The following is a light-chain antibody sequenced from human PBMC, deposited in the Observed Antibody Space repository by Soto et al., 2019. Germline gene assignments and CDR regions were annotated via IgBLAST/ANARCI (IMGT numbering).Light chain of an antibody. V-gene: IGLV1-47*02. CDR2: SNN. CDR1: SSNIGSNY. J-gene: IGLJ1*01. Sequence: QSALTQPPSASGTPGQRVTISCSGSSSNIGSNYVYWYQQLPGTAPKLLIYSNNQRPSGVPDRFSGSKSGTSASLAISGLRSEDEADYYCAAWDDSLSGRYVFGTGTKLTVL. CDR3: AAWDDSLSGRYV.